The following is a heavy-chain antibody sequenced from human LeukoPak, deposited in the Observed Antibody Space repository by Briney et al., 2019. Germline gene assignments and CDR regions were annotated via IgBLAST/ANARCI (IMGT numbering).Heavy chain of an antibody. CDR1: GGSFSGYY. J-gene: IGHJ4*02. V-gene: IGHV4-34*01. D-gene: IGHD6-13*01. Sequence: PSETLSLTCAVYGGSFSGYYWSWIRQPPGKGLEWIGEINHSGSTNYNPSLKSRVTISVGTSKNQFSLKLSSVTAADTAVYYCARCYRIAAAGKEFDYWGQGTLVTVSS. CDR3: ARCYRIAAAGKEFDY. CDR2: INHSGST.